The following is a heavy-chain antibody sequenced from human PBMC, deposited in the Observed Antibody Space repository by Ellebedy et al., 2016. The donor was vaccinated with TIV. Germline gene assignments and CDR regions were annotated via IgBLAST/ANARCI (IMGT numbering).Heavy chain of an antibody. V-gene: IGHV3-9*01. Sequence: SLKISCAASGFSFAEFAMHWVRQAPGEGLEWVSTISCDSRTFLYADSVKGRFTISRDNAKNSLYLQMDSLRPEDTAFYFCAKEVSSGWITSPNGHWGQGTLVTVSS. CDR3: AKEVSSGWITSPNGH. CDR1: GFSFAEFA. CDR2: ISCDSRTF. J-gene: IGHJ4*02. D-gene: IGHD6-19*01.